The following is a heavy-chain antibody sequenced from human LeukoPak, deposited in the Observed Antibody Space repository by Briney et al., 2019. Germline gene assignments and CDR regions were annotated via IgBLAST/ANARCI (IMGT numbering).Heavy chain of an antibody. V-gene: IGHV4-38-2*02. CDR3: ARDLRFMVDYGDHWFDP. D-gene: IGHD4-17*01. Sequence: PSETLSLTCTVSGYSISSGYYWGWIRQPPGKGLEWIGSIYHSGSTYYNPSLKSRVTISVDTSKNQFSLKLSSVTAADTAVYYCARDLRFMVDYGDHWFDPWGQGTLVTVSS. CDR1: GYSISSGYY. CDR2: IYHSGST. J-gene: IGHJ5*02.